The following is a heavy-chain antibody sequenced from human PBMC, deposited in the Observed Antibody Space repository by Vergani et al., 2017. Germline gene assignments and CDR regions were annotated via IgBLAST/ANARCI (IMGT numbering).Heavy chain of an antibody. CDR2: IYYSGST. J-gene: IGHJ3*02. CDR1: GFTFSSYA. Sequence: QVQLVESGGGLVKPGGSLRLSCAASGFTFSSYAMSWVRQAPGKGLEWIGYIYYSGSTTYNPSLKSRVTISVDTSKNQFSLKLSSVTAADTAVYYGASGGGCGGDCDRGGAFEIWGQGTMVTVSS. CDR3: ASGGGCGGDCDRGGAFEI. D-gene: IGHD2-21*02. V-gene: IGHV4-59*01.